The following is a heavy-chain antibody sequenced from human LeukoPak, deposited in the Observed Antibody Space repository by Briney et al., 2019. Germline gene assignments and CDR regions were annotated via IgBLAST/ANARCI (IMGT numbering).Heavy chain of an antibody. V-gene: IGHV1-2*02. CDR2: INLHSGDT. J-gene: IGHJ4*02. CDR1: GFTFTEYY. D-gene: IGHD3-3*01. CDR3: ARDESNSDFWSGYYVCDS. Sequence: ASVKVSCKTSGFTFTEYYMHWVRQAPRQGLEWIGWINLHSGDTNYAQNFQGRVIMTRDTSINTAYMELTRLTSDDTAIYYCARDESNSDFWSGYYVCDSWGQGTLVTVSS.